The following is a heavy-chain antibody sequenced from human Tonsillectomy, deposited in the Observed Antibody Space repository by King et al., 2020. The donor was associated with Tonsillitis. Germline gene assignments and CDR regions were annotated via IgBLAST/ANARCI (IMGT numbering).Heavy chain of an antibody. V-gene: IGHV4-59*08. CDR2: IHYSGST. Sequence: VQLQESGPGLVKPSETLSLTCTVSGGSISNYYWSWIRQPPGKGLEWIGYIHYSGSTNCIPSLKSRVTISVDTSKNQFSLKVSSVTAADTAVYYCARLSVGTPYSHDGMDVWGQGTTVTVSS. D-gene: IGHD4-23*01. CDR3: ARLSVGTPYSHDGMDV. J-gene: IGHJ6*02. CDR1: GGSISNYY.